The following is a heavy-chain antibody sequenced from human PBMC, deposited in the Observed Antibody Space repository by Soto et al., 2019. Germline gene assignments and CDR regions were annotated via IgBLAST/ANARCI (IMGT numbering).Heavy chain of an antibody. Sequence: GGSLRLSCAASGFTISSYAMSWVRQAPGKGLEWVSAISGSGGSTYYADSVKGRFTISRDNSKNTLYLQMNSLRAEDTAVYYCAKGTSSGWGNYYYYYMDVWGKGTTVTVSS. CDR3: AKGTSSGWGNYYYYYMDV. V-gene: IGHV3-23*01. CDR1: GFTISSYA. CDR2: ISGSGGST. J-gene: IGHJ6*03. D-gene: IGHD6-19*01.